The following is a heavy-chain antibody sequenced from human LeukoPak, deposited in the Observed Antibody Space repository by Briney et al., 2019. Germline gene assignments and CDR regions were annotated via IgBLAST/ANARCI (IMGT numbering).Heavy chain of an antibody. Sequence: PGGSLRLSCAASGFTFDDYAMHWVRQPPGKGLEWVSGISWNSGRIGYADSVKGRFTISRDNAKNSLYLQMNSLRAEDTALYYCAKADSYGLESYFDYWGQGTLVTVSS. CDR2: ISWNSGRI. CDR3: AKADSYGLESYFDY. D-gene: IGHD5-18*01. J-gene: IGHJ4*02. V-gene: IGHV3-9*01. CDR1: GFTFDDYA.